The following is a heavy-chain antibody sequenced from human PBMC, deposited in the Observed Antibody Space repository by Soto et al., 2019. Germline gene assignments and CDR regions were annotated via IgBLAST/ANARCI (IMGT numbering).Heavy chain of an antibody. D-gene: IGHD2-15*01. CDR2: IYYSGST. V-gene: IGHV4-31*03. Sequence: QVQLQESGPGLVKPSQTLSLTCTVSGGSISSGGYYWSWIRQHPGKGLEWIGYIYYSGSTYYHPVLKDRVTITVVASKTQVHLKLSSVTPADTAVYYCARDSCYKTSNLFDYWCQGTLVTVSS. CDR1: GGSISSGGYY. J-gene: IGHJ4*02. CDR3: ARDSCYKTSNLFDY.